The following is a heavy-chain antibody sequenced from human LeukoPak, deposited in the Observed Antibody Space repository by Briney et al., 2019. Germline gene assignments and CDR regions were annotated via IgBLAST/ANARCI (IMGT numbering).Heavy chain of an antibody. D-gene: IGHD3-22*01. CDR3: ARAPYYFDSRGFGVWGAFDI. J-gene: IGHJ3*02. CDR2: IFHTGDT. CDR1: GGSTSSDY. Sequence: PSETLSLTCTVSGGSTSSDYWSWIRQPPGKGLEWIGYIFHTGDTSYNPSLKSRVTMSLDTSKDQFSLNLNSMTAADTAVYYCARAPYYFDSRGFGVWGAFDIWGQGTMVTVSS. V-gene: IGHV4-59*01.